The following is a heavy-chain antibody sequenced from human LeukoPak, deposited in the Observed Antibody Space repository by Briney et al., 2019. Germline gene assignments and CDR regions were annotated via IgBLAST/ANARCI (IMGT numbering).Heavy chain of an antibody. D-gene: IGHD6-19*01. CDR1: RGSISSYY. CDR3: ARLLSEWLFLNCFDP. V-gene: IGHV4-4*07. CDR2: IYTSGST. Sequence: SETLSLTCTVSRGSISSYYWSWIRQPAGKGLEWIGRIYTSGSTNYNPSLKSRVTMSVDTSKNQFSLKLSSVTAADTAVYYCARLLSEWLFLNCFDPWGQGALVTVSS. J-gene: IGHJ5*02.